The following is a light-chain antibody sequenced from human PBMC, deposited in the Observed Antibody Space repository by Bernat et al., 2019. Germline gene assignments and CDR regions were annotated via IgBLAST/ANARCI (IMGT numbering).Light chain of an antibody. V-gene: IGKV1-39*01. Sequence: DIQMTQSPSSLSASVGDRVTITCRASQSISNYLNWYQQKPGKAPNFLIYAAFTLQSGVPSRFSGSESGTDFTLTISSLQPEDFATYYCQQSYSTPFTFGPGTKVDV. CDR1: QSISNY. CDR3: QQSYSTPFT. CDR2: AAF. J-gene: IGKJ3*01.